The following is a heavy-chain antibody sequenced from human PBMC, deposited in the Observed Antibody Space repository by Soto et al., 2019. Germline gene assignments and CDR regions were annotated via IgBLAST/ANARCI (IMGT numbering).Heavy chain of an antibody. CDR3: ARGMEAVAGNAFDI. D-gene: IGHD6-19*01. CDR1: GGTFGSYA. CDR2: IIPIFGTA. V-gene: IGHV1-69*13. J-gene: IGHJ3*02. Sequence: SVKVSCKASGGTFGSYAISWVRQAPGQGLEWMGGIIPIFGTANYAQKFQGRVTITEDESTSTAYMELSSLRSEDTAVYYRARGMEAVAGNAFDIWGQGTMVTVSS.